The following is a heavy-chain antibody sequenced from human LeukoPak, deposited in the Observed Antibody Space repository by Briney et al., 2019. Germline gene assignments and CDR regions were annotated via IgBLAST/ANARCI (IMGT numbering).Heavy chain of an antibody. V-gene: IGHV3-33*01. CDR3: ARDVCGYSYPRYGMDV. D-gene: IGHD5-18*01. Sequence: PGGSLRLSCAASGFTFSNYAMHWVRQAPGKGLEWVAVIWYDGSNKYYADSVKGRFTISRDNTKNTLYLRMNSLRVEDTAVYYCARDVCGYSYPRYGMDVWGQGTTVTVSS. CDR2: IWYDGSNK. J-gene: IGHJ6*02. CDR1: GFTFSNYA.